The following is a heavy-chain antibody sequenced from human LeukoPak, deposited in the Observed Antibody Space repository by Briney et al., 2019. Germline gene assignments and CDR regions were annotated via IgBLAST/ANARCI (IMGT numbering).Heavy chain of an antibody. J-gene: IGHJ4*02. CDR1: GGTFSSYA. CDR2: IIPIFGTA. Sequence: GASVKVSCTASGGTFSSYAISWVRQAPGQGLEWMGGIIPIFGTANYAQKFRGRVTITADESTSTAYMELSSLRSEDTAVYYCARGRSGQQLVDWGQGTLVTVSS. V-gene: IGHV1-69*13. D-gene: IGHD6-13*01. CDR3: ARGRSGQQLVD.